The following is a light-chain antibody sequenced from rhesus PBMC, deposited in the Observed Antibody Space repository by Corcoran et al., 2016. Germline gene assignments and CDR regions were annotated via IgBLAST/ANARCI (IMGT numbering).Light chain of an antibody. J-gene: IGKJ4*01. Sequence: DIQMTQSPSSLSASVGDRVTITCQASQSLSTYLNWYQQKPGKIPKLLFYRASSLQSGIPSRFSGSGAGTYFTLPISSLQPEDVATYDCQQGYSYPLTFGGGTKVELK. V-gene: IGKV1-43*03. CDR3: QQGYSYPLT. CDR2: RAS. CDR1: QSLSTY.